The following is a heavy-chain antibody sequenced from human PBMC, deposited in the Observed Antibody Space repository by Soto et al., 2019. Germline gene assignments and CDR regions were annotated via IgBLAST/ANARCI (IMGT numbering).Heavy chain of an antibody. CDR2: INHSGST. D-gene: IGHD2-15*01. CDR1: GGSFSGYY. Sequence: SETLSLTCAVYGGSFSGYYWSWIRQPPGKGLEWIGEINHSGSTNYNPSLKSRVTISVDTSKNQFSLKLSSVTAADTAVYYCAREGCSGDSCYGDVWGKGTTVTVSS. J-gene: IGHJ6*04. CDR3: AREGCSGDSCYGDV. V-gene: IGHV4-34*01.